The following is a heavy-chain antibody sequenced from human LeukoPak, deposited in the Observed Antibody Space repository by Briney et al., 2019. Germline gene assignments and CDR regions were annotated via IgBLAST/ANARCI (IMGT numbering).Heavy chain of an antibody. CDR1: GGSFSGYY. J-gene: IGHJ5*02. D-gene: IGHD5-12*01. Sequence: SETLSLTCAVYGGSFSGYYWSWIRQPPGKGLEWIGEINHSGSTNYNPSLKSRVTISVDTSKNQFSLKLSSGTAADTAVYYCARGTTIVATIYRYNWFDPWGQGTLVTVSS. V-gene: IGHV4-34*01. CDR3: ARGTTIVATIYRYNWFDP. CDR2: INHSGST.